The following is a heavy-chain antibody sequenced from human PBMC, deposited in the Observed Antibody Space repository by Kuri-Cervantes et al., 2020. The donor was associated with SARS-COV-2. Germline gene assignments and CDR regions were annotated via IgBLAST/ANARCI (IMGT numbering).Heavy chain of an antibody. V-gene: IGHV3-48*01. CDR2: ISSSSSTI. CDR1: GFTFSSYS. D-gene: IGHD2-2*01. CDR3: ASRSYQLLAYYYYGMDV. Sequence: GESLKISCAASGFTFSSYSMNWVRQAPGKGLEWVSYISSSSSTIYCADSVRGRFTISRDNAKNSLYLQMNSLRAEDTAVYYCASRSYQLLAYYYYGMDVWGQGTTVTVSS. J-gene: IGHJ6*02.